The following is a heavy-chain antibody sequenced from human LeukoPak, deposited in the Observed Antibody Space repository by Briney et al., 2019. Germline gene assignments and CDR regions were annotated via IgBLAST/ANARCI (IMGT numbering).Heavy chain of an antibody. CDR1: GYTFTGYY. V-gene: IGHV1-2*02. D-gene: IGHD2-15*01. Sequence: ASVKVSCKASGYTFTGYYIHWVRQAPGQGLEWMGWINPNSGGTNYAQKFQGRVTMTRDTSISTAYMELSRLRSDDTAVYYCARAPRSRIRYCSGGSCFIFDYWGQGTLVTVSS. J-gene: IGHJ4*02. CDR2: INPNSGGT. CDR3: ARAPRSRIRYCSGGSCFIFDY.